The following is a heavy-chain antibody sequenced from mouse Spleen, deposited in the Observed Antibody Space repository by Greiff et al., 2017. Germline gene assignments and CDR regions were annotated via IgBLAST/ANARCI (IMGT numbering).Heavy chain of an antibody. CDR1: GFTFSSYA. Sequence: VKLMESGGGLVKRGGSLKLSCAASGFTFSSYAMSWVRQTPEKRLEWVATISSGGGNTYYPDSVKGRFTISRDNAKNTLYLQMSSLKSEDTAMYYCARHNYGSSYYAMDYWGQGTSVTVSS. D-gene: IGHD1-1*01. CDR2: ISSGGGNT. CDR3: ARHNYGSSYYAMDY. V-gene: IGHV5-9*04. J-gene: IGHJ4*01.